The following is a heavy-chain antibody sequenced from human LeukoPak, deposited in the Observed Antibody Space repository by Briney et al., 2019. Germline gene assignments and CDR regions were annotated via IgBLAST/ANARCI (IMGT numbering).Heavy chain of an antibody. V-gene: IGHV3-9*01. CDR2: ISWNSGSI. Sequence: GGSLRLSCAASGFTFSDYALGWVRQAPGKGLEWVSGISWNSGSIGYADSVKGRFTISRDNAKNSLYLQMNSLRAEDTALYYCAKDKASSWSGGWFDPWGQGTLVTVSS. CDR3: AKDKASSWSGGWFDP. D-gene: IGHD6-13*01. J-gene: IGHJ5*02. CDR1: GFTFSDYA.